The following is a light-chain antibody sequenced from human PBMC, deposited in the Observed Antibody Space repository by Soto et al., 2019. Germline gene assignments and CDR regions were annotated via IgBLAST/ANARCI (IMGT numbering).Light chain of an antibody. CDR2: GAS. J-gene: IGKJ1*01. CDR3: QQYNNRPPWT. CDR1: QTVSNN. V-gene: IGKV3-15*01. Sequence: EIVMTQSPVTLSASPGERATLSCRASQTVSNNLAWYQQKPGQIPRLLIYGASTRAPGIPARFTGSGSGTEFILTISGLQSEDVAVYYCQQYNNRPPWTFGQGTRVEIE.